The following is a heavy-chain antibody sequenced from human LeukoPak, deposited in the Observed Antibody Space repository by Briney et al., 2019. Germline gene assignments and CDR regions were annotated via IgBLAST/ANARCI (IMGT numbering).Heavy chain of an antibody. J-gene: IGHJ4*02. Sequence: GGSLRLSCAASGFTFSSYSVNWVRQAPGKGLEWVSSISRSSSYIYYADSVKGRFTISRDNAKNTLYLQMNSLKAEDTAVYYCAIQLWLLSSFDYWGQGTLVTVSS. V-gene: IGHV3-21*01. CDR2: ISRSSSYI. CDR3: AIQLWLLSSFDY. CDR1: GFTFSSYS. D-gene: IGHD5-18*01.